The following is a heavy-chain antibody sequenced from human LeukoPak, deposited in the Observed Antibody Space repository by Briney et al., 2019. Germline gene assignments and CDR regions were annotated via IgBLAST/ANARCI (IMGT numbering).Heavy chain of an antibody. CDR3: ARTGMVYYYYYYMDV. CDR1: GGSISSSSYY. Sequence: PSETLSLTCTVSGGSISSSSYYWGWIRQPPGKGLEWIGSIYYSGSTYYNPSLKSRVTISVDTSKNQLSLKLSSVTAADTAVYYCARTGMVYYYYYYMDVWGKGTTVTVSS. J-gene: IGHJ6*03. V-gene: IGHV4-39*01. CDR2: IYYSGST. D-gene: IGHD3-10*01.